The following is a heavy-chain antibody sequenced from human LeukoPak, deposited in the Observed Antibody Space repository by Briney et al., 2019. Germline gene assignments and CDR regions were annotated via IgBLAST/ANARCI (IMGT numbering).Heavy chain of an antibody. Sequence: PSETLSLTCAVYGGSFSGYYWSWIRQPPGKGREWIAEINYSGSTNYNPSLKSRVTISVDTSKNQFSLKLSSVTAADTAVYYCARLYCTNGVCLNPNWFDPWGQGTLVTASS. CDR3: ARLYCTNGVCLNPNWFDP. CDR2: INYSGST. CDR1: GGSFSGYY. D-gene: IGHD2-8*01. V-gene: IGHV4-34*01. J-gene: IGHJ5*02.